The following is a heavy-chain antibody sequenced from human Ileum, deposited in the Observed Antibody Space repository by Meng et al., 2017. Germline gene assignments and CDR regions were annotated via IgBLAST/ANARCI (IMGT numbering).Heavy chain of an antibody. CDR2: ISGRSSAI. J-gene: IGHJ5*02. V-gene: IGHV3-11*01. D-gene: IGHD3-16*01. CDR3: ARDHLPFGWFDP. CDR1: GFSFSDFY. Sequence: VVELGGGLVKPGGSLGLSCAASGFSFSDFYMPWIRQAPGKGREGVAYISGRSSAIYYADSVRCRFTTSRDNAKNSVYLQMNSLRAEDTAVYYCARDHLPFGWFDPWGQGTLVTVSS.